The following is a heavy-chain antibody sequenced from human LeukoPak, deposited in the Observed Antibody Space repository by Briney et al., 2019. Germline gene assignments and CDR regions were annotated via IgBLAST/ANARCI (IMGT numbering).Heavy chain of an antibody. J-gene: IGHJ5*02. CDR1: GGSISSSSYY. V-gene: IGHV4-39*07. CDR2: IYSGGTT. Sequence: SETLSLTCTVSGGSISSSSYYWGWIRQPPGKGLEWIGSIYSGGTTYYSPSLKSRVTISVDTSKNQFSLKLSSVTAADTAVYYCARGGNCSGGTCYSDRGWFDPWGQGTLVTVSS. D-gene: IGHD2-15*01. CDR3: ARGGNCSGGTCYSDRGWFDP.